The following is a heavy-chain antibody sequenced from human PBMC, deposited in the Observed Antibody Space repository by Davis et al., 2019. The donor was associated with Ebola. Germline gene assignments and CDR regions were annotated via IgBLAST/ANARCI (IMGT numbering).Heavy chain of an antibody. J-gene: IGHJ6*02. V-gene: IGHV3-73*01. CDR3: TRVGNRNYYGMDV. CDR1: GFTFSGSA. Sequence: GESLKISCAASGFTFSGSAMHWVRQASGKGLEWVGRIRSKANSYATAYAASVKGRFTITRDDSKNTAYLQLNRLKTEDTAVYYCTRVGNRNYYGMDVWGQGTTVTVSS. CDR2: IRSKANSYAT. D-gene: IGHD1-14*01.